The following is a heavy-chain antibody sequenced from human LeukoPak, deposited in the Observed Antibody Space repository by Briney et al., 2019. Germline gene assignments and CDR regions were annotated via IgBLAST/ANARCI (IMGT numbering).Heavy chain of an antibody. Sequence: GGSLRLSCAASGFTFSSYEMNWVRQAPGKGLEWVSYISSSGGTIYYTDSVKGRFTISRDNAKNSLYLQMNSLRAEDTAFYYCARSQITMVRGFIDYCGAGTLVTASS. CDR1: GFTFSSYE. J-gene: IGHJ4*02. V-gene: IGHV3-48*03. CDR3: ARSQITMVRGFIDY. D-gene: IGHD3-10*01. CDR2: ISSSGGTI.